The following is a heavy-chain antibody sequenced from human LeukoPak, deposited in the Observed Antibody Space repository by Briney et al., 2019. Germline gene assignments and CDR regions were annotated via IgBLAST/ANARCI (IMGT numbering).Heavy chain of an antibody. CDR3: AKDNSGYPVPYIDY. CDR1: GFTFNNYA. V-gene: IGHV3-23*01. J-gene: IGHJ4*02. Sequence: GGSLRLSCAASGFTFNNYAMSWVRQAPGKGLEWVSAISGSGGSTYYADSVKGRFTISRDNSKNTLYLQMNSLRAEDTAVYYCAKDNSGYPVPYIDYWGQGTLVTVSS. CDR2: ISGSGGST. D-gene: IGHD3-22*01.